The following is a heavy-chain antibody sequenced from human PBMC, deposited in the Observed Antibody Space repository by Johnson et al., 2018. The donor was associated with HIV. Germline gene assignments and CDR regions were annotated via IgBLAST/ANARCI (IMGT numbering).Heavy chain of an antibody. Sequence: QVQLVESGGGLVQPGRSLRLSCEASGFTFRSYAMHWVRQAPGKGLEWVAVITYDGRNKYYTDSVKGRFIISRDNSKNMTNLQLNGLSDEDTADYYCVRDQGSGWPTNAFDIWGRGTRVTVSS. V-gene: IGHV3-30*04. J-gene: IGHJ3*02. D-gene: IGHD6-19*01. CDR1: GFTFRSYA. CDR3: VRDQGSGWPTNAFDI. CDR2: ITYDGRNK.